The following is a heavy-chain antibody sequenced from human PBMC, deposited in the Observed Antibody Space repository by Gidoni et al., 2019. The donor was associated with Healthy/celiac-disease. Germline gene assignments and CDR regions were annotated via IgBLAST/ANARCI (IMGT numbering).Heavy chain of an antibody. CDR3: ASGRPLRRTPWYFDY. Sequence: QVQLQESGPGLVKPSGTLSLTCAVSGGSISSSNWWSWVRQPPGKGLEWIGEIYHSGSTNYNPSLKSRFTISVDKSKNQFSLKLSSVTAADTAVYYCASGRPLRRTPWYFDYWGQGTLVTVSS. V-gene: IGHV4-4*02. CDR2: IYHSGST. D-gene: IGHD5-12*01. CDR1: GGSISSSNW. J-gene: IGHJ4*02.